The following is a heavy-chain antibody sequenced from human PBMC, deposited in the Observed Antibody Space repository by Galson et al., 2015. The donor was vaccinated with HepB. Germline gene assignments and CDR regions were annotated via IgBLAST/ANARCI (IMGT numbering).Heavy chain of an antibody. V-gene: IGHV3-48*02. Sequence: SLRLSCAASGFTFSSYSMNWVRQAPGKGLEWVSYISSSSSTIYYADSVKGRFTISRDNAKNSLYLQMNSLRDEDTAVYYCARTYDYDNADAFDIWGQGTMVTVSS. D-gene: IGHD3-22*01. CDR3: ARTYDYDNADAFDI. CDR2: ISSSSSTI. J-gene: IGHJ3*02. CDR1: GFTFSSYS.